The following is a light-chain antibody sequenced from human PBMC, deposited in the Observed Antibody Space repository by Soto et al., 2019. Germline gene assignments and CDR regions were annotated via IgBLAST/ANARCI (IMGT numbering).Light chain of an antibody. CDR2: EVS. CDR3: SSYAGSNLWV. J-gene: IGLJ3*02. Sequence: QSALTQSPSACGSPEQSVTISCIGTSSDVGNYKYVSWYQQHPGKAPKLMIYEVSKRPSGVPDRFSGSKSGNTASLTVSGLQVEDEADYYCSSYAGSNLWVFGGGTKVTVL. CDR1: SSDVGNYKY. V-gene: IGLV2-8*01.